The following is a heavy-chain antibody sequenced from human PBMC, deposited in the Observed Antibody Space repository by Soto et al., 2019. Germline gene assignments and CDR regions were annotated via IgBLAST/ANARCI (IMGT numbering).Heavy chain of an antibody. CDR3: ARYYYDSSGYYYPFDY. CDR2: IKQDGSEK. CDR1: GFTFSSYW. Sequence: GGSLRLSCAASGFTFSSYWMSWVRQAPGKGLEWVANIKQDGSEKYYVDSVKGRFTISRDNAKNSLYLQMNSLRAEDTAVYYCARYYYDSSGYYYPFDYWGQGTLVTVSS. D-gene: IGHD3-22*01. V-gene: IGHV3-7*03. J-gene: IGHJ4*02.